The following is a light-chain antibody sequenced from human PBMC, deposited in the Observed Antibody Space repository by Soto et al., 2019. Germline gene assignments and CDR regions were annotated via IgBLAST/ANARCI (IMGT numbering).Light chain of an antibody. V-gene: IGKV1-39*01. Sequence: DIQMTQSPSSLSASVGDRVTITCRASQSISTYLNWCQQKPGKLLIYAASGLQSGVPSRFSGSGSGTDFTLTISSLQPEDFATYYCQQSQQSYSTPQVATTFGQGTRLEIK. CDR3: QQSQQSYSTPQVATT. J-gene: IGKJ5*01. CDR2: AAS. CDR1: QSISTY.